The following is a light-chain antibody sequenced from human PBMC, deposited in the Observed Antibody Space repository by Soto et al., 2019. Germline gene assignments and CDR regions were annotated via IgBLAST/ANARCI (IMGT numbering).Light chain of an antibody. V-gene: IGKV3-20*01. CDR1: QSVSSSY. J-gene: IGKJ1*01. CDR3: QQYGSSPWT. CDR2: AAS. Sequence: EIVLTQSPGTLSLSPGERATLSCRASQSVSSSYLAWYQQKPGQAPRLLIYAASTRATGIPDRFSGSGYGIDFTLTISRLEPEDFAVYYCQQYGSSPWTFGQGTKVEIK.